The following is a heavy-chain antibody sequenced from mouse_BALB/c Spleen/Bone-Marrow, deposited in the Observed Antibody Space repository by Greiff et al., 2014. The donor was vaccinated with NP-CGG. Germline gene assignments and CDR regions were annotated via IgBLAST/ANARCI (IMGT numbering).Heavy chain of an antibody. CDR3: TRSRKRYGAMDY. D-gene: IGHD2-10*02. J-gene: IGHJ4*01. CDR1: GFTFSDYY. Sequence: EVQLQQSGGGLVKPGGSLKLSCAASGFTFSDYYMYWVRQTPEKRLEWVATISDGGTYTFYPDSVKGRFTISRDNAKNNLYLQMSSLQSEDTAMYYCTRSRKRYGAMDYWGQGTSVTVSS. CDR2: ISDGGTYT. V-gene: IGHV5-4*02.